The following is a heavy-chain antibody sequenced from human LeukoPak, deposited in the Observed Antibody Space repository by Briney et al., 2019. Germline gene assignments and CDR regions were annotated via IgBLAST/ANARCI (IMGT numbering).Heavy chain of an antibody. J-gene: IGHJ4*02. CDR1: GGSISSGDYY. V-gene: IGHV4-30-4*01. D-gene: IGHD3-9*01. CDR3: ARGVESDILTGYDPYFDY. CDR2: IYYSGST. Sequence: SQTLSLTCTVSGGSISSGDYYWSWIRQPPGKGLEWIGYIYYSGSTYYNPSLKSRVTISVDTSKNQFYLKLSSVTAADTAVYYCARGVESDILTGYDPYFDYWGQGTLVTVSS.